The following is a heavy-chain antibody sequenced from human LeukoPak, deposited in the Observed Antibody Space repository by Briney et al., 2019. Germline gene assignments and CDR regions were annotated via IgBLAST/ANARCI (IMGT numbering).Heavy chain of an antibody. CDR3: AKDVASGTYYDY. V-gene: IGHV3-23*01. CDR1: GFTFSTYG. CDR2: IGESGSYT. D-gene: IGHD1-26*01. J-gene: IGHJ4*02. Sequence: GGSLRLSCAASGFTFSTYGMHWVRQAPGRGLEWVSSIGESGSYTYYADSVEGRFTVSRDNSESTLYLQMSSLRAEDTALYYCAKDVASGTYYDYWGQGTLVTVSS.